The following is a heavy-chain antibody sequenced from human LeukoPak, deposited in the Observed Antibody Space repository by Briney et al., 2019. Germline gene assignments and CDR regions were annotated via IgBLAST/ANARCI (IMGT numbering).Heavy chain of an antibody. Sequence: GGSLRLSCAASGFTFSTYAMSWVGQAPGKGLQWVSSVSGSGDTTYYADSVKGRFTISRDNSKNTVYLHMNGLRAADTATFYCAKTLGGIVGYLEYWGQGNLVTVSS. CDR1: GFTFSTYA. J-gene: IGHJ4*02. CDR3: AKTLGGIVGYLEY. V-gene: IGHV3-23*01. CDR2: VSGSGDTT. D-gene: IGHD1-26*01.